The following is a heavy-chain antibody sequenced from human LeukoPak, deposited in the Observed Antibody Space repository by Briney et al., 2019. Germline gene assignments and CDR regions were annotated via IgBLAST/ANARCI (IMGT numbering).Heavy chain of an antibody. CDR3: ARGSYDFWSGYPIPNFDY. CDR1: GGSFSGYY. Sequence: PSETLSLTCAVYGGSFSGYYWSWIRQPPGKGLEWIGEINHSGSTNYNPSLKSRVTISVDTSKNQFSLKLSSMTAANTAVYYCARGSYDFWSGYPIPNFDYWGQGTLVTVSS. J-gene: IGHJ4*02. V-gene: IGHV4-34*01. D-gene: IGHD3-3*01. CDR2: INHSGST.